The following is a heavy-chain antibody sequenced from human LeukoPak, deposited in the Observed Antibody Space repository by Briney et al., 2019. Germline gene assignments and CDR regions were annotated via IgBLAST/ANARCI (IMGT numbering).Heavy chain of an antibody. CDR2: IYYSGST. Sequence: SETLSLTCAVSGGSISSGGYYWSWIRQHPGKGLEWIGYIYYSGSTYYNPSLKSRVTISVDTSKNQFSLKLSSVTAADTAVYYCARSCSGGSCLYYWGQGTLVTVSS. CDR3: ARSCSGGSCLYY. V-gene: IGHV4-31*11. CDR1: GGSISSGGYY. D-gene: IGHD2-15*01. J-gene: IGHJ4*02.